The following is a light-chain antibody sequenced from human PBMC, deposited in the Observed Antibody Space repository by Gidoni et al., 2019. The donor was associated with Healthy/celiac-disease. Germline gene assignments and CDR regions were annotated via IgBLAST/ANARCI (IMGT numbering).Light chain of an antibody. Sequence: DIQMTQSPSSLSASVGDRVTITCRASQSISSYLNWYQQKPGKAPKLLIYAASSLQSGVPSSFSGSGSGTYFTLTISILQPEDFATYYCQQSYSTLYTFGQGTKLEIK. CDR3: QQSYSTLYT. CDR2: AAS. J-gene: IGKJ2*01. V-gene: IGKV1-39*01. CDR1: QSISSY.